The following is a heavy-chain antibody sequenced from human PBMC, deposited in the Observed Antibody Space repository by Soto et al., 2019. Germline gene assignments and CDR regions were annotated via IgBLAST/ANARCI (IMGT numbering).Heavy chain of an antibody. CDR1: CGSISSYY. CDR3: ARSVGSSSWYGNWFDP. J-gene: IGHJ5*02. Sequence: SETLSLTCTVSCGSISSYYWNWIRQPPGKGLEWIGYIYYSGSTNYNPSLKSRVTISVDTSKNQFSLKLSSVTAADTAVSYCARSVGSSSWYGNWFDPWGQGTLVTVSS. V-gene: IGHV4-59*01. CDR2: IYYSGST. D-gene: IGHD6-13*01.